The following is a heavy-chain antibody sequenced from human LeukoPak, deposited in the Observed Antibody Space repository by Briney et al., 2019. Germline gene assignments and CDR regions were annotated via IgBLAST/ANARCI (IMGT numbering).Heavy chain of an antibody. CDR1: GGSISSYY. CDR3: AREMATISVSDAFDI. J-gene: IGHJ3*02. D-gene: IGHD5-24*01. CDR2: IYYSGST. Sequence: PSETLSLTCTVSGGSISSYYWSWIRQPPGKGLEWIGYIYYSGSTNYNPSLKSRVTISVDTSKNQFSLKLSSVTAADTAVYYCAREMATISVSDAFDIWGQGTMVTVSS. V-gene: IGHV4-59*01.